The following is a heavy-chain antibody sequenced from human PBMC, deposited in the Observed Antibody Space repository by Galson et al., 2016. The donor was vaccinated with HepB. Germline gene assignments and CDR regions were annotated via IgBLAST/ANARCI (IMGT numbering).Heavy chain of an antibody. CDR2: INSDGSYA. V-gene: IGHV3-74*01. Sequence: SLRLSCAASGFTFSSFWMHWVRQAPGKGLVWVSRINSDGSYANYADSVKGRFTISRDNAKNTVYLQMNSLRAEDTAVYYCVRDFRVADFGGQGMLVTVSS. CDR3: VRDFRVADF. CDR1: GFTFSSFW. D-gene: IGHD3-10*01. J-gene: IGHJ4*02.